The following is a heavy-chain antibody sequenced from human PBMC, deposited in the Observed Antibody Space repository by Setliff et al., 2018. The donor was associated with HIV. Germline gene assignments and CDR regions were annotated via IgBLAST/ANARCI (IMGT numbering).Heavy chain of an antibody. CDR1: GGSISSYY. CDR2: TYYSGST. CDR3: ARNKRAFDI. V-gene: IGHV4-59*01. J-gene: IGHJ3*02. Sequence: KPSETLSLTCTVSGGSISSYYWSWIRQPQGKGLEWIGYTYYSGSTNYNPSLKSRVTISVGTSKNQFSLKLTSVTAADTAVYYCARNKRAFDIWGQGTMVTVSS.